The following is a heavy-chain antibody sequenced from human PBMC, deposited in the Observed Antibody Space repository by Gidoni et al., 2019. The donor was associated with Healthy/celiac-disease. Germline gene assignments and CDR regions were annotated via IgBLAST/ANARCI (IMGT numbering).Heavy chain of an antibody. CDR1: GYTFTSYY. D-gene: IGHD3-22*01. Sequence: QVQLVQSGAEVKKPGASVKVSCKASGYTFTSYYMHWVRQAPGQGLEWMGIINPSGGSTSYAQKFQGRVTMTRDTSTSTVYMELSSLRSEDTAVYYCARVTMIVVAHDAFDIWGQGTMVTVSS. V-gene: IGHV1-46*01. CDR2: INPSGGST. J-gene: IGHJ3*02. CDR3: ARVTMIVVAHDAFDI.